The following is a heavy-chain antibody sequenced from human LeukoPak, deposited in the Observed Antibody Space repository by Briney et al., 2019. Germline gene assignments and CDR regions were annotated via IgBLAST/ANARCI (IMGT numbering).Heavy chain of an antibody. CDR1: GGSVSSGSYY. CDR2: IYYSGST. Sequence: PSETLSLTCTVSGGSVSSGSYYWSWIRQPPGKGLEWIGYIYYSGSTNYNPSLKSRVTISVDTSKNQFSLKLSSVTAADTAVYYCARGRTNAGYSSGWYVKKNYYYGMDVWGQGTTVTVSS. CDR3: ARGRTNAGYSSGWYVKKNYYYGMDV. D-gene: IGHD6-19*01. V-gene: IGHV4-61*01. J-gene: IGHJ6*02.